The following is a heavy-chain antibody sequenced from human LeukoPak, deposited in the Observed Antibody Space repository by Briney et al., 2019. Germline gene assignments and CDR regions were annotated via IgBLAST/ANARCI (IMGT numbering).Heavy chain of an antibody. CDR1: GYTFTSYG. CDR2: ISANNGNT. Sequence: ASVKVSCKASGYTFTSYGISWVRQAPGQGLEWMGWISANNGNTNYVQKFQGRVTMTTDTSTSTAYMELGSLRSDDTAVYYCARDATAMVPLQGGMDVWGQGTTVTVSS. D-gene: IGHD5-18*01. CDR3: ARDATAMVPLQGGMDV. J-gene: IGHJ6*02. V-gene: IGHV1-18*01.